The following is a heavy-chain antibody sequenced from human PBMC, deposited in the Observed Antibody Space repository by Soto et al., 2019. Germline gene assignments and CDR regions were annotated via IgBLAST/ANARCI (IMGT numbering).Heavy chain of an antibody. D-gene: IGHD3-22*01. CDR3: AKXNHLKYYYDSSGYYFDY. CDR2: ISYDGSNK. Sequence: GGSLRLSCAASGFTFSSYGMHWVRQAPGKGLEWVAVISYDGSNKYYADSVKGRFTISRDNSKNTLYLQMNSLRAEDTAVYYCAKXNHLKYYYDSSGYYFDYWGQGTLVTVSS. CDR1: GFTFSSYG. J-gene: IGHJ4*02. V-gene: IGHV3-30*18.